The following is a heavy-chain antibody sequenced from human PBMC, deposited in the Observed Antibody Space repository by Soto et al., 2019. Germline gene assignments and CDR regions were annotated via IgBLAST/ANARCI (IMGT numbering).Heavy chain of an antibody. D-gene: IGHD6-13*01. CDR3: ARVYSSSWYKAFDI. CDR1: GGSISSGDYY. V-gene: IGHV4-30-4*01. CDR2: IYYSGST. J-gene: IGHJ3*02. Sequence: SETLSLTCTVSGGSISSGDYYWSWIRQPPGKGLEWIGYIYYSGSTYYNPSLKSRVTISVDTSKNQFSLKLSSVTAADTAVYYCARVYSSSWYKAFDIWGQGTMVTVSS.